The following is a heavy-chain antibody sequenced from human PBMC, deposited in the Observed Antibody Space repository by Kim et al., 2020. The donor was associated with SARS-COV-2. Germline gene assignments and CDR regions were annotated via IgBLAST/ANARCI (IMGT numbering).Heavy chain of an antibody. D-gene: IGHD1-20*01. Sequence: YAASVKGRFTISRDDSKSSAYLQRNSLKTEDTAVYYCTRGYNWRGYGMDVWGQGTTVTVSS. V-gene: IGHV3-49*02. CDR3: TRGYNWRGYGMDV. J-gene: IGHJ6*02.